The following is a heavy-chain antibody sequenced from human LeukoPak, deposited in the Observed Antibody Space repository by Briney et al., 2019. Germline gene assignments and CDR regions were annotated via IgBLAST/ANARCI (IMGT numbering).Heavy chain of an antibody. J-gene: IGHJ5*02. D-gene: IGHD3-3*01. CDR2: ISSSSSYI. CDR1: GFTFSSYS. CDR3: AREHTIFARPTRCDP. Sequence: GGSLRLSCAASGFTFSSYSMNWVRQAPGKGLEWVSSISSSSSYIYYADSVKGRFTISRDNAKNSLYLQMNSLRAEDTAVYYCAREHTIFARPTRCDPWGQGTLVTVSS. V-gene: IGHV3-21*01.